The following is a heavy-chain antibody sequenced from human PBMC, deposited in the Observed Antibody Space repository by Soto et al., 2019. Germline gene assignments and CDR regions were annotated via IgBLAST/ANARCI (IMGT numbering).Heavy chain of an antibody. Sequence: GGSLTLSCEASGFTLSSYWMSWIRQAPGKGLEWVANTRQDGGQSYLVDSVQGRFTISRDNAKNSVYLQMNSLRAEDTAVYYCVRYGSSGWRFGAWGQGTPVPTSS. CDR3: VRYGSSGWRFGA. CDR2: TRQDGGQS. D-gene: IGHD6-19*01. V-gene: IGHV3-7*01. J-gene: IGHJ5*02. CDR1: GFTLSSYW.